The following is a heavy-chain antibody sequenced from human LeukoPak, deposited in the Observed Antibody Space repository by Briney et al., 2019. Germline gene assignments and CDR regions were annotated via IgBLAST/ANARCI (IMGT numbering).Heavy chain of an antibody. D-gene: IGHD5-24*01. V-gene: IGHV4-34*01. CDR3: ARDHDGYKASGAFDI. J-gene: IGHJ3*02. CDR1: GGSFSGYY. Sequence: SETLSLTCAVYGGSFSGYYWSWIRQPPGKGLEWIGEINHSGSTNYNPSLKSRVTISVDTSKNQFSLKLSSVTAADTAVYYCARDHDGYKASGAFDIWGQGTMVTVSS. CDR2: INHSGST.